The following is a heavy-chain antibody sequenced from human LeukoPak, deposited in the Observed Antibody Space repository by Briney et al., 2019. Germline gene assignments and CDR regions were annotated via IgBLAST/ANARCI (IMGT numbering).Heavy chain of an antibody. CDR1: GFTFSSYA. CDR2: ISGSGGST. D-gene: IGHD3-22*01. J-gene: IGHJ4*02. Sequence: GGSLRLSCAASGFTFSSYAMNWVRQAPGKGLEWVSVISGSGGSTYYADSVKGRFTISRDNSKITLYLQMNSLRAEDTAVYYCAKDAFHSSGYLGPLDYWGQGTLVTVSS. V-gene: IGHV3-23*01. CDR3: AKDAFHSSGYLGPLDY.